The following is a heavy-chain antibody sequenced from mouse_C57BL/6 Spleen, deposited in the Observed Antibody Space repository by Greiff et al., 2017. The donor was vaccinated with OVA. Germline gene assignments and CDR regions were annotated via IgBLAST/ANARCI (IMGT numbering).Heavy chain of an antibody. J-gene: IGHJ4*01. V-gene: IGHV1-64*01. CDR1: GYTFTSYW. Sequence: QVHVKQPGAELVKPGASVKLSCKASGYTFTSYWMHWVKQRPGQGLEWIGMIHPNSGSTNYNEKFKSKATLTVDKSSSTAYMQLSSLTSEDSAVYYCAREGYYGSSSHYYAMDYWGQGTSVTVSS. CDR3: AREGYYGSSSHYYAMDY. CDR2: IHPNSGST. D-gene: IGHD1-1*01.